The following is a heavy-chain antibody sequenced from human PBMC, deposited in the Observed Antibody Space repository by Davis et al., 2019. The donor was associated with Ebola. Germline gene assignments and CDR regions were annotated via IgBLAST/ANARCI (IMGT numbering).Heavy chain of an antibody. CDR3: SRESYYDFWSGYYTGGPIRSNWFDP. CDR1: GGSFSGYY. J-gene: IGHJ5*02. V-gene: IGHV4-34*01. Sequence: PGGSLRLSCAVYGGSFSGYYWSWIRQPPGKGPEWIGEINHSGSTNYNPSLKSRVPMSVDTSKNQFSLKLSSVTAADTAVYYCSRESYYDFWSGYYTGGPIRSNWFDPWGQGTLVTVSS. D-gene: IGHD3-3*01. CDR2: INHSGST.